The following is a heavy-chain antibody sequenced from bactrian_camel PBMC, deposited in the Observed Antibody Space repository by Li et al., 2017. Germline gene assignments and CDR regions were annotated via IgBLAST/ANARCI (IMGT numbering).Heavy chain of an antibody. CDR1: LIGNHC. J-gene: IGHJ6*01. V-gene: IGHV3S55*01. CDR2: IDSEGFT. CDR3: ASGGGGYDYCSGSWCFGS. D-gene: IGHD3*01. Sequence: HVQLVESGGGSVQVGGSLNLSCAASLIGNHCMGWFRQAPGKEREGVAAIDSEGFTVYVDSVKGRFTISRDNAKNMLYLQLNDLKTEDTAMYYCASGGGGYDYCSGSWCFGSWGQGTQVTVS.